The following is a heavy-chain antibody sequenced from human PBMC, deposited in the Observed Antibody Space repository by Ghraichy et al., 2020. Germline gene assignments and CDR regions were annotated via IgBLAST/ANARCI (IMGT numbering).Heavy chain of an antibody. CDR3: ARDRRVDYGYSSVSDF. V-gene: IGHV1-18*04. J-gene: IGHJ4*02. D-gene: IGHD4-17*01. Sequence: ASVKVSCKASGYTFTNYGITWVRQAPGQGLEWMGWISAYNGNTDYAQKLQGRVTMTTDTSTNTAYLDLRSLRSDDTAVYYCARDRRVDYGYSSVSDFWGQGTLVTVS. CDR2: ISAYNGNT. CDR1: GYTFTNYG.